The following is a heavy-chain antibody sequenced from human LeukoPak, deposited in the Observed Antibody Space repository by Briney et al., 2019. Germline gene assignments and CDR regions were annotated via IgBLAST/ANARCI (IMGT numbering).Heavy chain of an antibody. J-gene: IGHJ4*02. Sequence: SETLSLTCTVSGYSISSGYYWGWIRQPPGKGLEWIGSIYHSGSTYYNPSLKSRVTISVDTSKNQFSLKLSSVTAADTAVYYCARPIVGAEGVDYWGQGTLVTVSS. V-gene: IGHV4-38-2*02. CDR1: GYSISSGYY. CDR3: ARPIVGAEGVDY. D-gene: IGHD1-26*01. CDR2: IYHSGST.